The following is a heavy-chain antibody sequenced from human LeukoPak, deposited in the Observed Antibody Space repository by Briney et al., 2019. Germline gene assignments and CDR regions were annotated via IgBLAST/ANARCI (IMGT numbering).Heavy chain of an antibody. CDR1: GFTFSTYG. J-gene: IGHJ4*02. CDR3: AKSGSYRFDD. CDR2: ISSGSGTI. Sequence: GGSLRLSCAASGFTFSTYGMNWVRQAPGKGLEWVSYISSGSGTIYYADSVKGRFTISRDNAKNSLYLQMNSLRDEDTAVYYCAKSGSYRFDDWGQGTLVTVSS. D-gene: IGHD1-26*01. V-gene: IGHV3-48*02.